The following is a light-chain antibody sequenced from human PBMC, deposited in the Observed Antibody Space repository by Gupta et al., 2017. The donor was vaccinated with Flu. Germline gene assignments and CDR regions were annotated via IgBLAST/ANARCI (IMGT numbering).Light chain of an antibody. CDR2: TNN. CDR1: SSNIGSNT. J-gene: IGLJ3*02. CDR3: ASWDDSLNGGV. Sequence: GTISCAGSSSNIGSNTVNWYQQRPRTAPKLLIYTNNQRPSGVPDRFSGSKSDTSASLAISGLQAEDEADYYCASWDDSLNGGVFGGGTKLTVL. V-gene: IGLV1-44*01.